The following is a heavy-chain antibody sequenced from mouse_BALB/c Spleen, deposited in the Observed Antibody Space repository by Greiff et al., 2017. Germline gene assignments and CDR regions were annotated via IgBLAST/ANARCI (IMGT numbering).Heavy chain of an antibody. V-gene: IGHV1-80*01. CDR2: IYPGDGDT. CDR3: ARNRYDVDCYFDV. J-gene: IGHJ1*01. Sequence: VKLMESGAELVRPGSSVKISCKASGYAFSSYWMNWVKQRPGQGLEWIGQIYPGDGDTNYNGKFKGKATLTADKSSSTAYMQLSSLTSEDSAVYFCARNRYDVDCYFDVWGAGTTVTVSS. D-gene: IGHD2-14*01. CDR1: GYAFSSYW.